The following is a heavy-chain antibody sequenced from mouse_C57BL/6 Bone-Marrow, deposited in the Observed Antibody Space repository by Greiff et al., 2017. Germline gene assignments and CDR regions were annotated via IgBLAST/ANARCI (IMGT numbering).Heavy chain of an antibody. V-gene: IGHV1-64*01. CDR2: IHPNSGST. CDR1: GYTFTSYW. J-gene: IGHJ2*01. D-gene: IGHD2-3*01. Sequence: QVQLQQPGAELVKPGASVKLSCKASGYTFTSYWMHWVKQRPGQGLEWIGMIHPNSGSTNYNEKFKSKATLTVDKSSSTAYMQLSSLTSEDSAVYYCARQGDGYYFDYRRHCTTLTVSS. CDR3: ARQGDGYYFDY.